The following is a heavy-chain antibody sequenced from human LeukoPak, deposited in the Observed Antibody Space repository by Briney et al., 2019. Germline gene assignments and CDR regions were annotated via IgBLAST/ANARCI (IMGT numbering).Heavy chain of an antibody. Sequence: GGSLRLSCAASGFTFSSYEMNWVRQAPGKGLEWISYITNSGSTKYYTDSVKGRFTISRDNTRNSLYLQMSSLRAEDTAIYYCARDLYAFDLWGQGTLVTVSS. J-gene: IGHJ3*01. CDR1: GFTFSSYE. CDR2: ITNSGSTK. V-gene: IGHV3-48*03. CDR3: ARDLYAFDL.